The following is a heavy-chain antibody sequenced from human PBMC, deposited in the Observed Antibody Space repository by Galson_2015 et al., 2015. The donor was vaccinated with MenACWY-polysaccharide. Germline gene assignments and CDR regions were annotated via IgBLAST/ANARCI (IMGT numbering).Heavy chain of an antibody. Sequence: SLRLSCAASGFTISSYGMHWVRQAPGKGLEWVAVIWYDGSNKYYADSVKGRFTISRDNSRNTLYLQMNSLRAEDTAVYYCARDLGSGSFVDAFDIWGQGTMVTVSS. CDR3: ARDLGSGSFVDAFDI. CDR2: IWYDGSNK. J-gene: IGHJ3*02. V-gene: IGHV3-33*01. D-gene: IGHD1-26*01. CDR1: GFTISSYG.